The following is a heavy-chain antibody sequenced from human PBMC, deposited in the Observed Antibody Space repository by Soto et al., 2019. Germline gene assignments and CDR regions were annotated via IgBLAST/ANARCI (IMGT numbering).Heavy chain of an antibody. Sequence: QVQLQESGPGLVKPSETLSLTCTVSGGSISSYYWSWIRLPPGKGLEWIEYIYYSGSTNYNPSLKSRVTISVDTSKNQFSLKLSSVTAADTAVYYCARHGSWYAQPAFDYWGHGTLVTVSS. CDR1: GGSISSYY. V-gene: IGHV4-59*08. CDR2: IYYSGST. CDR3: ARHGSWYAQPAFDY. D-gene: IGHD6-13*01. J-gene: IGHJ4*01.